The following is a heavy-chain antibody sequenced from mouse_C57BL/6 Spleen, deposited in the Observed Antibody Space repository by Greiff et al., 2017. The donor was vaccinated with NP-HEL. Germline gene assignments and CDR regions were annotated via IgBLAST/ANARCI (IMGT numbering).Heavy chain of an antibody. Sequence: EVMLVESEGGLVQPGSSMKLSCTASGFTFSDYYMAWVRQVPEKGLEWVANINYDGSSTYYLDSLKSRFIISRDNAKNILYLQMSRLKSEDTATYDCARAYGSPVRPYYFDYWGQGTTLTVSS. J-gene: IGHJ2*01. D-gene: IGHD1-1*01. V-gene: IGHV5-16*01. CDR1: GFTFSDYY. CDR2: INYDGSST. CDR3: ARAYGSPVRPYYFDY.